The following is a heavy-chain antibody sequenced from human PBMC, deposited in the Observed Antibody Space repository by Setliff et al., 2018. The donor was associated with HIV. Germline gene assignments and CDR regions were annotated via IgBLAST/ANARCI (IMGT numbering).Heavy chain of an antibody. CDR1: GCSISSDY. CDR3: ARSRTSSGYYGVTGYGMDV. Sequence: SETLSLTCTVPGCSISSDYWSWIRQPPGKGLEWIGYIYYSGSTNYNPSLKSRVTISVATSKNQFSLKLNSVTTADTAVYYCARSRTSSGYYGVTGYGMDVWGQGTTVTVSS. V-gene: IGHV4-59*01. CDR2: IYYSGST. J-gene: IGHJ6*02. D-gene: IGHD3-22*01.